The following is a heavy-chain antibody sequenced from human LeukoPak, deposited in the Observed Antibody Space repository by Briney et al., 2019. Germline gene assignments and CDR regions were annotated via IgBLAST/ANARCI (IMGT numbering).Heavy chain of an antibody. D-gene: IGHD6-6*01. J-gene: IGHJ4*02. V-gene: IGHV1-18*01. CDR1: GYSFVLYG. CDR3: ARDPPGRPYSSSSYG. CDR2: ISNYNGNT. Sequence: ASVKVSCKASGYSFVLYGISWVRQAPGQGPEWMGWISNYNGNTKYAQKFQGRVTMTTDTSTSTAYMELRSLRSEDTAVYYCARDPPGRPYSSSSYGWGQGTLVTVSS.